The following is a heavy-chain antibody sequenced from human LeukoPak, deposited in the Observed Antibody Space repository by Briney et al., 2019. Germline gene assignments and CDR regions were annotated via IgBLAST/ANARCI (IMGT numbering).Heavy chain of an antibody. CDR3: AKDEKITIFGVVTLFDY. Sequence: PGGSLRLSCAASGFTFSSYAMSWVRQAPGKGLEWVSAISGSGCSTYYADSVKGRFTISRDNSKNTLYLQMNSLRAEDTAVYYCAKDEKITIFGVVTLFDYWGQGTLVTVSS. CDR1: GFTFSSYA. D-gene: IGHD3-3*01. J-gene: IGHJ4*02. V-gene: IGHV3-23*01. CDR2: ISGSGCST.